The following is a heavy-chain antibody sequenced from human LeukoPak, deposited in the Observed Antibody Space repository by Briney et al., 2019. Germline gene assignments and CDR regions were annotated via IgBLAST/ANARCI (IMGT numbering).Heavy chain of an antibody. J-gene: IGHJ6*02. CDR3: ARGRKYYDILTGYHYYYYGMDV. Sequence: GASVKVSCKASGYTFTGYYMHWVRQAPGQGLEWMGWINPNSGGTNYAQKFQGRVTMTRDTSIGTAYMELSRLRSDDTAVYYCARGRKYYDILTGYHYYYYGMDVWGQGTTVTVSS. V-gene: IGHV1-2*02. CDR1: GYTFTGYY. CDR2: INPNSGGT. D-gene: IGHD3-9*01.